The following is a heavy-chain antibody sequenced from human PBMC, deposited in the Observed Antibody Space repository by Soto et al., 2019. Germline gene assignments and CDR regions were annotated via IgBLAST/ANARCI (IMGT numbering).Heavy chain of an antibody. CDR1: GFTFGDYA. D-gene: IGHD5-12*01. CDR2: IRSKAYGGTT. V-gene: IGHV3-49*03. Sequence: PGGSLRLSCTASGFTFGDYAMSWFRQAPGKGLEWVGFIRSKAYGGTTEYAASVKGRFTISRDDSKSIAYLQMNSLKTEDTAVYYCTISYSGYDPVVDYWGQGTLVTVSS. J-gene: IGHJ4*02. CDR3: TISYSGYDPVVDY.